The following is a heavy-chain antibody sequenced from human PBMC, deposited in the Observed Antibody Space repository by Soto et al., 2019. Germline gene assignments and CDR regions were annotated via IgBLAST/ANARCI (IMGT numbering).Heavy chain of an antibody. Sequence: QVQLVQSGAEVKKPGSSVKVSCKAPGGTFSSYTISWVRQAPGQGLEWMGRIIPILGIANYAQKFQGRVTITADKSTSTAYMELSSLRSEDTAVYYCARGIAAAGTGFDYWGQGTLVTVSS. CDR2: IIPILGIA. V-gene: IGHV1-69*02. D-gene: IGHD6-13*01. J-gene: IGHJ4*02. CDR1: GGTFSSYT. CDR3: ARGIAAAGTGFDY.